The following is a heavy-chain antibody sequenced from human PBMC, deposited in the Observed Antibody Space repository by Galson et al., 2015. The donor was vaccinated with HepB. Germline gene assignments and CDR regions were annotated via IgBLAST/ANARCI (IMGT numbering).Heavy chain of an antibody. Sequence: CAISGDSVSSNTVAWNWIRQSPSRGLEWLGRTYYRSMWHNDYAVSVKSRININPDTSKNQFSLQMNSVNPEDTAVYYYVRESYHLDDAFDIWGQGTMVTVSS. CDR2: TYYRSMWHN. D-gene: IGHD3-16*01. CDR3: VRESYHLDDAFDI. J-gene: IGHJ3*02. V-gene: IGHV6-1*01. CDR1: GDSVSSNTVA.